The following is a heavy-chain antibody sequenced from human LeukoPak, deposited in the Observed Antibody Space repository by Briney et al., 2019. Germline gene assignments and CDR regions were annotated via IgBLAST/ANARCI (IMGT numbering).Heavy chain of an antibody. CDR2: ISVYNGDT. Sequence: ASVKVSCKASGYIFTDYGISWVRQAPGQGLEWMGWISVYNGDTNYAQKLQGRVTMTTDTSTSTAYMEVRSLRSDDTAVYFCARVEGPSIFGVIDYWGQGTLVTISS. CDR3: ARVEGPSIFGVIDY. CDR1: GYIFTDYG. J-gene: IGHJ4*02. V-gene: IGHV1-18*01. D-gene: IGHD3-3*01.